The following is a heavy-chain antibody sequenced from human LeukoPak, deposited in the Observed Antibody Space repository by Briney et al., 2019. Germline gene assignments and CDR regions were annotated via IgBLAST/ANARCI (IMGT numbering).Heavy chain of an antibody. J-gene: IGHJ6*04. CDR1: GFTFSSYW. CDR2: INSDGSST. V-gene: IGHV3-74*01. D-gene: IGHD3-10*01. CDR3: ARDQYITMVRGVIAYYYGMDV. Sequence: GGSLRLSCAASGFTFSSYWMHWVRRAPGKGLVWVSRINSDGSSTSYADSVKGRFTISRDNAKNTLYLQMNSLRAEDTAVYYCARDQYITMVRGVIAYYYGMDVWGKGTTVTVSS.